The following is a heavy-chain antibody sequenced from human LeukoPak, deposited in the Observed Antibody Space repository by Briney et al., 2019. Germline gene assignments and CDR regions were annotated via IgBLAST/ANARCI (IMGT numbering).Heavy chain of an antibody. CDR1: GYSISSGYY. CDR2: IYHSGST. J-gene: IGHJ4*02. V-gene: IGHV4-38-2*01. CDR3: ARRIVGATNFDY. D-gene: IGHD1-26*01. Sequence: SETLSLTCAVSGYSISSGYYCGWIRQPPGKGLEWIGSIYHSGSTYYNPSLKSRVTISVDTSKNQFSLKLSSVTAADTAVYCCARRIVGATNFDYWGQGTLVTVSS.